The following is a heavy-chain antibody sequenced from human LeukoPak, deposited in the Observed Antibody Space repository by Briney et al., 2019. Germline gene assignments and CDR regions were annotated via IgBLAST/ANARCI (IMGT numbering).Heavy chain of an antibody. J-gene: IGHJ4*01. V-gene: IGHV3-30*02. D-gene: IGHD3-22*01. CDR1: GFTFSSYG. CDR2: IRYDGSNK. CDR3: AKDPYYYDSSGYYIDY. Sequence: GASLRLSCAASGFTFSSYGMHWVRQAPGKGMEWVAFIRYDGSNKYYADSVKGRFTISRDNSKNTLYLQMNSLRAEDTAVYYCAKDPYYYDSSGYYIDYWGQGTLVTVSS.